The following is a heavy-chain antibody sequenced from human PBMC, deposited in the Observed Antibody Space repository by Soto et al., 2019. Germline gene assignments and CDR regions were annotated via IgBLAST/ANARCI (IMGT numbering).Heavy chain of an antibody. CDR2: ISGSGGST. V-gene: IGHV3-23*01. CDR3: AKDEAYGSGSYYSPPFDY. D-gene: IGHD3-10*01. CDR1: GFTFSSCA. Sequence: GGSLRLSCAASGFTFSSCAMSWVRQAPGKGLEWVSAISGSGGSTYYADSVKGRFTISRDNSKNTLYLQMNSLRAEDTAVYYCAKDEAYGSGSYYSPPFDYWGQGTLVTVSS. J-gene: IGHJ4*02.